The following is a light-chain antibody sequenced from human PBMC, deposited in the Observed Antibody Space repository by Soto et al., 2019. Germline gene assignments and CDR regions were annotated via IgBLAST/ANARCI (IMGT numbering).Light chain of an antibody. CDR3: QQADSLPLT. J-gene: IGKJ4*01. V-gene: IGKV1-12*01. CDR2: RIS. CDR1: QGVGSW. Sequence: DIPMTQSPSSVSASVGDRVTITCRASQGVGSWLAWYQQKPGEALKLLIYRISNLQRGVPSRVSGSRSGTDFTLTISGLQPEDFATYYCQQADSLPLTFCGGTKVESK.